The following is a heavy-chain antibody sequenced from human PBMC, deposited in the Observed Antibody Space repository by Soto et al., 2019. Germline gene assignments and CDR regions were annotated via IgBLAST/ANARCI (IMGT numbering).Heavy chain of an antibody. J-gene: IGHJ6*02. Sequence: ASVKVSCKASGYSFTSYGISWVRQAPGQGLEWMGWISAYNGNTNYEQKLQGRVTMTTDTSTSTAYMELRSLRSDDTAVYYCARVRCSSTSCYFGEDYYNYGLDFWGQGTTVTVSS. CDR2: ISAYNGNT. V-gene: IGHV1-18*04. D-gene: IGHD2-2*01. CDR1: GYSFTSYG. CDR3: ARVRCSSTSCYFGEDYYNYGLDF.